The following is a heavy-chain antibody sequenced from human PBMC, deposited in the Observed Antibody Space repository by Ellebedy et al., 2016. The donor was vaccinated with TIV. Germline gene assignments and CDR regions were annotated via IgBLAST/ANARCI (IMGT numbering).Heavy chain of an antibody. CDR3: ARTMIRGVDHFYYGMGV. Sequence: GESLKISCAASGFTFSTYAMSWVRQAPGKGLEWVSAISGSGGTTYYADSVKGRFTISRDNSKNTRYLQMNSLRAEDAAVYYCARTMIRGVDHFYYGMGVWGQGTTVTVSS. D-gene: IGHD3-10*01. CDR1: GFTFSTYA. V-gene: IGHV3-23*01. CDR2: ISGSGGTT. J-gene: IGHJ6*02.